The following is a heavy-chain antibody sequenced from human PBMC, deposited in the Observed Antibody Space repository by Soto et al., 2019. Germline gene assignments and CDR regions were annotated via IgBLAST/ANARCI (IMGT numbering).Heavy chain of an antibody. V-gene: IGHV2-5*02. CDR1: GFSLDTSGVA. Sequence: QITLKESGPTLVKPTQTLTLTCSFSGFSLDTSGVAVGWIRQPPGKALEWLALIYWDDDKHYSPSLKSRLTITKDTSKNQVVLTMTNMDPVDTATYYCAHRSITAVNTGTNWFDPWGQGTLVTVSS. CDR3: AHRSITAVNTGTNWFDP. J-gene: IGHJ5*02. CDR2: IYWDDDK. D-gene: IGHD6-13*01.